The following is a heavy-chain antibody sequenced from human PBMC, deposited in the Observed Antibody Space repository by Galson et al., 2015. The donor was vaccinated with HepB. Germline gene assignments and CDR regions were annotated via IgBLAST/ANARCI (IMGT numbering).Heavy chain of an antibody. Sequence: SLRLSCAASGFTFSDYYMSWIRRAPGKGLEWVSYISSSSSYTNYADSVKGRFTISRDNAKNSLYLQMNSLRAEDTAVYYCARDLRLSGYYDSSGIDYWGQGTLVTVSS. J-gene: IGHJ4*02. D-gene: IGHD3-22*01. CDR2: ISSSSSYT. CDR1: GFTFSDYY. V-gene: IGHV3-11*06. CDR3: ARDLRLSGYYDSSGIDY.